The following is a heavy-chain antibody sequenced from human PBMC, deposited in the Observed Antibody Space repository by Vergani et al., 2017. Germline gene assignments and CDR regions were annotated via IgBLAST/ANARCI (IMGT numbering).Heavy chain of an antibody. V-gene: IGHV3-30*19. Sequence: QVQLVESGGGVVQPGRSLRLSCAASGFTFSSYGMHWVRQAPGKGLEWVAVISYDGSNKYYADSVKGRFTISRDNSKNTLYLQMNSLRAEDTAVYYCARDYIVVVPAAILYYWGQGTLVTVSS. J-gene: IGHJ4*02. CDR3: ARDYIVVVPAAILYY. CDR1: GFTFSSYG. D-gene: IGHD2-2*01. CDR2: ISYDGSNK.